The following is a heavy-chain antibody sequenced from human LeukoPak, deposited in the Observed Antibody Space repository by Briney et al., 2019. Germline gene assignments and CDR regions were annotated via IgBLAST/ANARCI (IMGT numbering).Heavy chain of an antibody. D-gene: IGHD3-22*01. J-gene: IGHJ4*02. V-gene: IGHV3-7*03. CDR3: ARDPYYYDSSGYSP. CDR2: IKQDGSEK. CDR1: GFTFSSYA. Sequence: GGSLRLSCVASGFTFSSYAMSWVRQAPGKGLEWVANIKQDGSEKYYVDSVKGRFTISRDNAKNSLYLQMKSLRAEDTAVYYCARDPYYYDSSGYSPWGQGTLVTVSS.